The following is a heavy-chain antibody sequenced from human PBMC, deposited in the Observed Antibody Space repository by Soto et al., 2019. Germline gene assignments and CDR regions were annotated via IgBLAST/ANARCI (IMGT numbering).Heavy chain of an antibody. D-gene: IGHD6-13*01. CDR2: VYNSGST. Sequence: LSLTCTVSGGSISSNYWTWIRQPPGKGLEWIGYVYNSGSTNYNPSLKSRVTISEDTSKSQFSLKVNSMTAADTAVYYCARYRREAVAGYTLNNWGQGILVTVS. CDR1: GGSISSNY. CDR3: ARYRREAVAGYTLNN. J-gene: IGHJ4*02. V-gene: IGHV4-4*09.